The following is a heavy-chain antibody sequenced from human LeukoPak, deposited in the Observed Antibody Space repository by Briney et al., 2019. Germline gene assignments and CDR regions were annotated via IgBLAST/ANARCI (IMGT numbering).Heavy chain of an antibody. CDR1: GFTFKSYS. J-gene: IGHJ4*02. Sequence: GGSLRLSCAASGFTFKSYSMNWVRQAPGKGLEWVSSISSSSSYIYYADSVKGRFTISRDNAKNSLYLQMNSLRAEDTAVYYCARAGPMGYYDSSGYYYVGYWGQGTLVTVSS. D-gene: IGHD3-22*01. CDR3: ARAGPMGYYDSSGYYYVGY. CDR2: ISSSSSYI. V-gene: IGHV3-21*01.